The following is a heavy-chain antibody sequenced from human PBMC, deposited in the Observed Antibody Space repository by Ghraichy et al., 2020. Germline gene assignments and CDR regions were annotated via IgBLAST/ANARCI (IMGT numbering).Heavy chain of an antibody. D-gene: IGHD1-26*01. V-gene: IGHV3-7*03. CDR2: INQDGSEK. J-gene: IGHJ4*02. CDR1: GFTFSTDW. CDR3: ARDPLVGATTSNY. Sequence: GGSLRLSCAASGFTFSTDWMSWVRQAPGKGLEWVANINQDGSEKYHVDSVKGRFTISRDNTKNSLYLEMNSLRAEDTAVYYCARDPLVGATTSNYWGQGTLVTVSS.